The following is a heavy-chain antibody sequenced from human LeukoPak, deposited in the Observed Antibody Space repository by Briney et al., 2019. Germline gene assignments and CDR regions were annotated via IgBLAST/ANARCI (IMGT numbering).Heavy chain of an antibody. CDR3: AREPRTSRTPYNWFDP. J-gene: IGHJ5*02. Sequence: ASVKVSCKASGYTFTSYGISWVRQAPGQGLEWMGWISACNGNTNYAQKLQGRVAMTTDTSTSTAYMELRSLRSDDTAVYYCAREPRTSRTPYNWFDPWGQGTLVTVSS. D-gene: IGHD1-7*01. V-gene: IGHV1-18*01. CDR2: ISACNGNT. CDR1: GYTFTSYG.